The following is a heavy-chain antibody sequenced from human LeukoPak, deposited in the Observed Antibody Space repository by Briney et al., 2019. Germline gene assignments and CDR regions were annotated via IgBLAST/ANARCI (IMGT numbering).Heavy chain of an antibody. V-gene: IGHV6-1*01. CDR1: GDSVSSNSAA. J-gene: IGHJ4*02. Sequence: SQTLSLTCAISGDSVSSNSAAWNWIRQSPSRGLAWLGRTYYRSKWYNDYAVSVKSRITINPDTSKNQFSLQLNSVTPEDTAVYYCARDSLYCSCTSCYRVPFDYWGQGTLVTVSP. D-gene: IGHD2-2*02. CDR2: TYYRSKWYN. CDR3: ARDSLYCSCTSCYRVPFDY.